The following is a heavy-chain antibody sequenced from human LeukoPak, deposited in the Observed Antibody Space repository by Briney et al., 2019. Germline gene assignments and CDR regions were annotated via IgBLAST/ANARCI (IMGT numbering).Heavy chain of an antibody. V-gene: IGHV3-21*01. J-gene: IGHJ3*02. CDR3: VRDVQLLGAAFDI. CDR1: GFTFSSYS. D-gene: IGHD6-19*01. CDR2: ISSSSSYV. Sequence: GGSLRLSCAASGFTFSSYSMNWVRQAPGKGLEWVLSISSSSSYVYYADSVKGRFTISRDNAKNSLYLQMNSLRAEDTAVYYCVRDVQLLGAAFDIWGQGTMVTVSS.